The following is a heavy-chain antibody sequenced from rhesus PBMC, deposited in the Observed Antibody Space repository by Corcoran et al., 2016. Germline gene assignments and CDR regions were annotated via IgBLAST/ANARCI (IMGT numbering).Heavy chain of an antibody. CDR1: GGSISSNY. CDR2: IYGSSGST. D-gene: IGHD6-25*01. V-gene: IGHV4S11*01. J-gene: IGHJ4*01. CDR3: ARDRGGSWGLDY. Sequence: QVQLQESGPGRVKPSETLSLTCAVPGGSISSNYWSWSRQPPGRGLEWIGYIYGSSGSTSYNPSLKSRVTLSVDTSKNQFSLKLSSVTAADTAVYYCARDRGGSWGLDYWGQGVLVTVSS.